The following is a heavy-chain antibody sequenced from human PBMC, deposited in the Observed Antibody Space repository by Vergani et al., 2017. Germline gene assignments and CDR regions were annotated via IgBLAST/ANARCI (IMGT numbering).Heavy chain of an antibody. CDR3: ARGNGSPLVPLYHYYGMDV. Sequence: QGQLAQSGAEVKKPGSSVKVPCKASGGTFSSNSISWVRQAPGQGLEWMGRIIPILGIANFAQKFQGRVTITADKSTSTAYMELSSLRSEDTAVYYCARGNGSPLVPLYHYYGMDVWGQGTTVTVSS. J-gene: IGHJ6*02. V-gene: IGHV1-69*04. CDR1: GGTFSSNS. CDR2: IIPILGIA. D-gene: IGHD6-13*01.